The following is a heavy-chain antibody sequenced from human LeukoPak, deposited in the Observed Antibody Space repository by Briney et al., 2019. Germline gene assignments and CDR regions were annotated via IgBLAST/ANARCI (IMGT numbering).Heavy chain of an antibody. CDR2: ISGSGGTT. J-gene: IGHJ4*02. CDR3: AKDLAYYGSGSYDY. V-gene: IGHV3-23*01. CDR1: GFTLCSYA. D-gene: IGHD3-10*01. Sequence: GGSLRLSCSAPGFTLCSYAMNWGRPAPGEGLGWVSGISGSGGTTYYADSVKGRFTISRDNSKDTLYLQMNSLRAEDTAVYYCAKDLAYYGSGSYDYWGQGTLVTVSS.